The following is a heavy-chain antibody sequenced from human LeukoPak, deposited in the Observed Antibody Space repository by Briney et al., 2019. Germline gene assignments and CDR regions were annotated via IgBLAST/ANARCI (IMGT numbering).Heavy chain of an antibody. CDR2: INPSSGGT. J-gene: IGHJ2*01. CDR3: ARGPYDTSDWYFDL. CDR1: GYTFTGYY. D-gene: IGHD3-22*01. V-gene: IGHV1-2*06. Sequence: ATVKVSCKASGYTFTGYYMHWVRQAPGQGLEWMGRINPSSGGTNYAQKFQGRVTMTRDTSISTAYMELSRLRSDDTAVYYCARGPYDTSDWYFDLWGRGTLVTVSS.